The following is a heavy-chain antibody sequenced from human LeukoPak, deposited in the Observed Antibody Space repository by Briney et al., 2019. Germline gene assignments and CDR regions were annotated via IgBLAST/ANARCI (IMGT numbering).Heavy chain of an antibody. Sequence: GGSLRLSCAASGFTFSSYAMSWVRQAPGKGLEWVSAISGSGGSTYYADSVKGRFTISRDNSKNTLYLQMNSLRAEDTAVYYCTTDPTWRIYSYGTNDAFDIWGQGTMVTVSS. CDR3: TTDPTWRIYSYGTNDAFDI. CDR2: ISGSGGST. CDR1: GFTFSSYA. D-gene: IGHD5-18*01. J-gene: IGHJ3*02. V-gene: IGHV3-23*01.